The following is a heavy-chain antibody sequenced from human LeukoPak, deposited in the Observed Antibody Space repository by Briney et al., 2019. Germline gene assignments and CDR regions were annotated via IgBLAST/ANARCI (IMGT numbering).Heavy chain of an antibody. CDR1: GFTFSDYY. CDR3: TKLARAPRDFDY. J-gene: IGHJ4*01. V-gene: IGHV3-11*01. CDR2: ISSSGSTI. Sequence: WGSLRLSCAASGFTFSDYYMSWIRQVPGKGLEWVSYISSSGSTIYYADSVKGRFTISRDNAKNSLYLQMNSLKIEDTAVYYCTKLARAPRDFDYWGQGTLVTVSS. D-gene: IGHD2-8*01.